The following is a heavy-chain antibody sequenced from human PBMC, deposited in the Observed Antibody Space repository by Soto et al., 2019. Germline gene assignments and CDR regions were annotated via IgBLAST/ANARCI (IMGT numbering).Heavy chain of an antibody. V-gene: IGHV4-59*01. CDR1: GGSISSYY. Sequence: PSETLSLTCTVSGGSISSYYWSWIRQPPGKGLEWIGYIYYSGSTNYNPSLKSRVTISVDTSKNQFSLKLSSVTAADTAVYYCARRLAYGSGNYPPHFDYWGQGTLVTVSS. J-gene: IGHJ4*02. CDR3: ARRLAYGSGNYPPHFDY. D-gene: IGHD3-10*01. CDR2: IYYSGST.